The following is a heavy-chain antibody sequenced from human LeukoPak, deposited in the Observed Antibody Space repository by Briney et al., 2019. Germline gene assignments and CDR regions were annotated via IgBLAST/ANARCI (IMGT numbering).Heavy chain of an antibody. CDR1: GFTFSSYS. D-gene: IGHD1-26*01. J-gene: IGHJ3*02. V-gene: IGHV3-21*01. CDR3: ARDRASPLKWELLPDAFDI. CDR2: ISSSSSYI. Sequence: GGSLRLSCAASGFTFSSYSMNWVRQAPGKGLEWVSSISSSSSYIYYADSVKGRFTISRDNAKNSLYLQMNSLRAEDTAVYYCARDRASPLKWELLPDAFDIWGQGTMVTVSS.